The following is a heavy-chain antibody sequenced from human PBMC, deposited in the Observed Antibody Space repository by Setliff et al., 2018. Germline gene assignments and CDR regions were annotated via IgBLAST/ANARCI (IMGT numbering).Heavy chain of an antibody. CDR3: ARLYIVVVVAATPAWFDP. CDR1: GGSISSGDHY. J-gene: IGHJ5*02. Sequence: SETLSLTCTVSGGSISSGDHYWSWIRQPPGKGLEWIGEINHSGSTNYNPSLKSRVTISVDTSKNQFSLKLSSVTAADTAVYYCARLYIVVVVAATPAWFDPWGQGTLVTVSS. CDR2: INHSGST. D-gene: IGHD2-15*01. V-gene: IGHV4-30-4*08.